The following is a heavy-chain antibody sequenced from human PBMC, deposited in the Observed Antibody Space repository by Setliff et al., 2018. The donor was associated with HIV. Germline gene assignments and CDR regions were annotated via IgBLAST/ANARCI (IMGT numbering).Heavy chain of an antibody. V-gene: IGHV4-39*07. J-gene: IGHJ1*01. CDR2: VYYTGNT. Sequence: SETLSLTCTVSGGSISSSRYYWGCIRQPPGKGLEWIGSVYYTGNTNLNPSLKSRVNMSVDTSKNQFSLKLNSMTAADTAFYYCARVPTSSWYVTTQRTKEYFHHWGQGTLVTVSS. D-gene: IGHD6-13*01. CDR1: GGSISSSRYY. CDR3: ARVPTSSWYVTTQRTKEYFHH.